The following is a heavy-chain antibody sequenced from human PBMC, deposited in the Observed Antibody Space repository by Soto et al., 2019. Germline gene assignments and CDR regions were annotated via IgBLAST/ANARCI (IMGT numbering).Heavy chain of an antibody. J-gene: IGHJ5*02. CDR3: ARDFGGYGGGGGNWFDP. CDR1: GYTFTVYY. V-gene: IGHV1-2*02. D-gene: IGHD3-16*01. Sequence: ASVKVSCKASGYTFTVYYMHWVRQAPGQWLEWMGWINPNSGGTNYAQKFQGRVTMTRDTSISTAYMELSRLRSDDTAVYYCARDFGGYGGGGGNWFDPWGQGTLVTVSS. CDR2: INPNSGGT.